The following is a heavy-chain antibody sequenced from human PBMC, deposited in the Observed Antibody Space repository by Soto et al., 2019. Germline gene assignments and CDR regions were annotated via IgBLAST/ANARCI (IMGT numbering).Heavy chain of an antibody. V-gene: IGHV6-1*01. CDR3: AETISHQGPYLDF. CDR2: TYYRSRWYN. CDR1: GESVSSNSAA. Sequence: SQTLSLTCAISGESVSSNSAAWNWIRQSPSRGLEWLGRTYYRSRWYNDYAVSVKSRITVNPDTSKNQFSLHLNSVTPEDTAVFYSAETISHQGPYLDFWDNGTTVPGSS. D-gene: IGHD1-7*01. J-gene: IGHJ6*03.